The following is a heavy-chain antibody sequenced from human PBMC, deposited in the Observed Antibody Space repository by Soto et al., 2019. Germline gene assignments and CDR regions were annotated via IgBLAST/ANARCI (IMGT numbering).Heavy chain of an antibody. J-gene: IGHJ4*02. CDR1: GYTFTTYF. V-gene: IGHV1-46*01. D-gene: IGHD6-19*01. CDR2: VRPSGGNT. Sequence: QVQLVQSGAEMKKPGASVKVSCKASGYTFTTYFIHWVRQAPGQGLEWMGIVRPSGGNTAYAQRFQGRLTMTRETSTSTVDMELSSLRSDDTAVYYCARDGSAWDFDYWGQGTLVTVSS. CDR3: ARDGSAWDFDY.